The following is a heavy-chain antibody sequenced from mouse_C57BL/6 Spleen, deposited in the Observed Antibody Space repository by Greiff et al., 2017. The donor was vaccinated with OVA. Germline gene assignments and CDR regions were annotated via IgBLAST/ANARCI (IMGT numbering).Heavy chain of an antibody. CDR3: ARWDYYDYDDGTVFAY. J-gene: IGHJ3*01. CDR2: IHPNSGST. D-gene: IGHD2-4*01. V-gene: IGHV1-64*01. CDR1: GYTFTSYW. Sequence: QVQLQQPGAELVKPGASVKLSCKASGYTFTSYWMHWVKQRPGQGLEWIGMIHPNSGSTNYNEKFKSKATLTVDKSSSTAYMQLSSLTSEDSAVYYCARWDYYDYDDGTVFAYWGQGTLVTVSA.